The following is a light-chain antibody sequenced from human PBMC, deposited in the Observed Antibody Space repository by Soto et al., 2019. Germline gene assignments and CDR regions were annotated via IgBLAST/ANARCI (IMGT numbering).Light chain of an antibody. J-gene: IGLJ1*01. CDR3: SSNTASSTYV. V-gene: IGLV2-14*01. CDR1: SRDVGGYNY. CDR2: EVT. Sequence: QPASVSGSPGQSITISCTGTSRDVGGYNYVSWYQHHPGKAPKLLIYEVTYRPSGVSNRFSGSKSGNTASLTISGLQAEDEADYYCSSNTASSTYVFGTGTKVTVL.